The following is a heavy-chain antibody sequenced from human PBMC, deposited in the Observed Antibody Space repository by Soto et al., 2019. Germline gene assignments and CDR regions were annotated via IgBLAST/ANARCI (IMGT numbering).Heavy chain of an antibody. D-gene: IGHD5-18*01. J-gene: IGHJ4*02. Sequence: QLQLQESGPGLVKPSETLSLTCTVSGGSISSSSYYWGWIRQPPGKGLEWIGSIYYSGSTYYNPSLKSRVTISVDTSKNQFSLKLSSVTAADTAVYYCARHLRRGYSYGWSEVRWGQGTLVTVSS. CDR3: ARHLRRGYSYGWSEVR. CDR2: IYYSGST. V-gene: IGHV4-39*01. CDR1: GGSISSSSYY.